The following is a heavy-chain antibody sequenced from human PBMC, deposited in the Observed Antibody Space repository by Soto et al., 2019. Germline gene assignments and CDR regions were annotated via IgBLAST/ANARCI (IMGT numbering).Heavy chain of an antibody. CDR2: IIPISGTA. J-gene: IGHJ5*02. V-gene: IGHV1-69*13. CDR1: GYTFAGYD. CDR3: ARERGITATTFFWFDP. Sequence: ASVKISWKASGYTFAGYDMHWVRQASGQGLEWMGGIIPISGTANYAQKFQGRVTITADESTSTAYMELSSLRSEDTAVYYCARERGITATTFFWFDPWGQGTLVTVSS. D-gene: IGHD1-7*01.